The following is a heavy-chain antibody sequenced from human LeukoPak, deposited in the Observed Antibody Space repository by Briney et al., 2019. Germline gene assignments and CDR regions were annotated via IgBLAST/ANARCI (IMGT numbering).Heavy chain of an antibody. CDR2: IYYSGST. CDR3: ARSYGDPQYYGMDV. D-gene: IGHD4-17*01. Sequence: SETLSLTCTVSGVSVSSYYWSWIRQPPGEGLECIGDIYYSGSTNYNPSLKSQVAISVDTSKNQFSLKLSSVTAADTAVYYCARSYGDPQYYGMDVWGQGTTVTVSS. J-gene: IGHJ6*02. V-gene: IGHV4-59*02. CDR1: GVSVSSYY.